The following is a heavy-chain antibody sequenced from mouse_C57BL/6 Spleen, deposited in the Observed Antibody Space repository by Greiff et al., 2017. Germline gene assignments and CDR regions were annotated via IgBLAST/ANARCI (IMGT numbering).Heavy chain of an antibody. Sequence: EVQRVESGPGLVKPSQSLSLTCSVTGYSITSGYYWNWIRQFPGNKLEWMGYISYDGSNNYNPSLKNRISITRDTSKNQFFLKLNSVTTEDTATYYCARVYDYDRDWYFDVWGTGTTVTVSS. CDR3: ARVYDYDRDWYFDV. D-gene: IGHD2-4*01. V-gene: IGHV3-6*01. J-gene: IGHJ1*03. CDR1: GYSITSGYY. CDR2: ISYDGSN.